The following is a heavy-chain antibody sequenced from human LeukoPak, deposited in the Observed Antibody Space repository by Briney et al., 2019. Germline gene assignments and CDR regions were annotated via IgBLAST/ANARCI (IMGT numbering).Heavy chain of an antibody. CDR1: GGSFSGYY. CDR3: ARSTAVAAFDY. Sequence: PSETLSLTCAVFGGSFSGYYWSWIRQPPGKGPEWIGEINHSGSTNYNPSLKSRVTISVDTSKNQFSLRLSSVTAADTAVYYCARSTAVAAFDYWGQGNLVTVSS. V-gene: IGHV4-34*01. CDR2: INHSGST. J-gene: IGHJ4*02. D-gene: IGHD6-13*01.